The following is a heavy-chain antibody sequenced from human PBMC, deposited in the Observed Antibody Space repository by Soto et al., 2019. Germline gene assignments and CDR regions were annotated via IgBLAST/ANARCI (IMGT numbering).Heavy chain of an antibody. Sequence: GGSLRLSCVASGLTFGSRAMSWVRQSPGEGLEWVSTITDTGGDAKYADSVRGRFAISRDNSKNTLYLQMSALRAEDSAIYFFVRGSKDSCPGSRIFDFWGRGTLVTVSS. J-gene: IGHJ4*02. CDR2: ITDTGGDA. D-gene: IGHD3-10*01. CDR1: GLTFGSRA. CDR3: VRGSKDSCPGSRIFDF. V-gene: IGHV3-23*01.